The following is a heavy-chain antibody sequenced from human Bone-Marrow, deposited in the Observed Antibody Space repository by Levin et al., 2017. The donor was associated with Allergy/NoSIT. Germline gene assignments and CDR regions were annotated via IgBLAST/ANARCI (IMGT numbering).Heavy chain of an antibody. CDR2: IYYIGTT. J-gene: IGHJ4*02. Sequence: SETLSLTCSVSGRSMSSSDFYWGWIRQSPGKGLEWIGNIYYIGTTYYNPSLKSRVTISVDTSRNQFSLKLSSVPAADTAVFYCAASYKYRSVRFPFDSWGQGTLVTVSS. D-gene: IGHD6-19*01. V-gene: IGHV4-39*01. CDR1: GRSMSSSDFY. CDR3: AASYKYRSVRFPFDS.